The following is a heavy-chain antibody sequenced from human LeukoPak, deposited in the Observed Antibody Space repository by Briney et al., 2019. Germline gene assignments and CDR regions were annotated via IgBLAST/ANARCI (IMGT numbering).Heavy chain of an antibody. Sequence: ASVKVSCKASGYTFTGYYMHWVRQAPGQGREWMGWINPNSGGTSYAQKFQGRVTMTRDTSISTAYMELSRLRSDDTAVYYCARGGYSYGDYYFDYWGQGTLVTVSS. J-gene: IGHJ4*02. CDR2: INPNSGGT. V-gene: IGHV1-2*02. D-gene: IGHD5-18*01. CDR3: ARGGYSYGDYYFDY. CDR1: GYTFTGYY.